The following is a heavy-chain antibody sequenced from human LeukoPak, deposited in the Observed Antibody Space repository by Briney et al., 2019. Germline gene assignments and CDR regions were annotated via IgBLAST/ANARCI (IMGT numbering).Heavy chain of an antibody. CDR1: GFSFRNYW. V-gene: IGHV3-7*01. J-gene: IGHJ4*02. CDR3: ARDHWGRITSGGYFVY. CDR2: IKQDGGEK. D-gene: IGHD1-14*01. Sequence: GGSLLLSCEASGFSFRNYWMSWVRRAPGRGLEWVSNIKQDGGEKLYVDSVKGRFTISRDNAKNSVFLQMNSLRVEDTAVYFCARDHWGRITSGGYFVYWGQGTLVTVSS.